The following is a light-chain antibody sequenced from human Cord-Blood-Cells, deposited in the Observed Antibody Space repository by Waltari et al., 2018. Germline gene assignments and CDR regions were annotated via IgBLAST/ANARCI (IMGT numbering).Light chain of an antibody. V-gene: IGKV1-39*01. J-gene: IGKJ2*01. CDR3: QQSYSTPYT. CDR1: QSISSY. CDR2: AAA. Sequence: DIQMTQSPSSLSASVGDRVTITCRASQSISSYLNWYQQKLGKAPKLLIYAAASLQSGVPARFRGSRSGTDFTLTSSSLQPEDFATYYWQQSYSTPYTFGQWTKLEIK.